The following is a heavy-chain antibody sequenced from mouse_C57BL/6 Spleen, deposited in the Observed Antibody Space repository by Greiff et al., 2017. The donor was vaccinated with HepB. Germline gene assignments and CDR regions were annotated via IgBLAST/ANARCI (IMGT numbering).Heavy chain of an antibody. J-gene: IGHJ2*01. CDR1: GFNIKDYY. CDR2: LDPEDGDT. CDR3: TTSLTAQAYFDY. D-gene: IGHD3-2*02. Sequence: EVQLQQSGAELVRPGASVKLSCTASGFNIKDYYMHWVKQRPEQGLEWIGRLDPEDGDTEYAPKFQGKATMTADTSSNTAYLQLSSLTSEDTAVYYCTTSLTAQAYFDYRGQGTTLTVSS. V-gene: IGHV14-1*01.